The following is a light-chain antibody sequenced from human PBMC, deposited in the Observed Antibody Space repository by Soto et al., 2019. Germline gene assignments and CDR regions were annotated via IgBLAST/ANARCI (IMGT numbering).Light chain of an antibody. CDR2: GAS. CDR3: QQYSSSPHT. Sequence: DIEMTQSPGTLSSSLGERATLSCRASQGVSSSYLACYQQKPGQAPRLLIYGASSMASGIPDRFSGSGSGTDFTLTISRLEPEDFAVYYCQQYSSSPHTFGQGTRLEIK. V-gene: IGKV3-20*01. J-gene: IGKJ2*01. CDR1: QGVSSSY.